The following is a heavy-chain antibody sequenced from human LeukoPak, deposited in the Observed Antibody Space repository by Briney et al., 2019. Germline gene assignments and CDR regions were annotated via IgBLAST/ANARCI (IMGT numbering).Heavy chain of an antibody. J-gene: IGHJ4*02. Sequence: ASVKVSCKASGYTFTSYDINWVRQATGQGLEWMGWMNPNSGNTGYAQKFQGRVTMTRNTSISTAYMELSSLRSEDTAVYYCARGVGSSGWRRRGGGVDYWGQGTLVTVSS. CDR2: MNPNSGNT. V-gene: IGHV1-8*01. CDR1: GYTFTSYD. D-gene: IGHD6-19*01. CDR3: ARGVGSSGWRRRGGGVDY.